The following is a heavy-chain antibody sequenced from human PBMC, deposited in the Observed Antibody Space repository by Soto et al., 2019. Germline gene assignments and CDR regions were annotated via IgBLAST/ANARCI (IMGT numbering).Heavy chain of an antibody. CDR2: ISGYNGNT. V-gene: IGHV1-18*01. J-gene: IGHJ4*02. CDR1: GYSFTTYG. CDR3: VRDTYYYHSSGPAPFEY. D-gene: IGHD3-22*01. Sequence: QIQLVQSGTEVKRSGASVKVSCKTSGYSFTTYGLSWVRQAPGRGLEWVGWISGYNGNTNYAQKFQGTVILTTDTPTTTGYMEIKSLSYDDTAVYYCVRDTYYYHSSGPAPFEYWGQGTQVTVSS.